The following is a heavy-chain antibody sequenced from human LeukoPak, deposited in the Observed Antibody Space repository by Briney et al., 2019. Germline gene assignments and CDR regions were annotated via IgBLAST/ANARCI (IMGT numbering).Heavy chain of an antibody. CDR1: GYTFTGYY. J-gene: IGHJ6*04. CDR2: INPNSGGT. D-gene: IGHD4-17*01. Sequence: GASVKVSCKASGYTFTGYYIHWVRQAPGQGLEWMGWINPNSGGTNYAQKLQGWVTMTRDTSISTAYMELSRLRSDDTAVYYCATDYGDYGNYYYGMDVWGKGTTVTVSS. CDR3: ATDYGDYGNYYYGMDV. V-gene: IGHV1-2*04.